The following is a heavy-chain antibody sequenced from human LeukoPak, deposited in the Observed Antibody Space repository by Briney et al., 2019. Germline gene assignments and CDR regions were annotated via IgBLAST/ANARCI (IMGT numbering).Heavy chain of an antibody. CDR1: GGSVTYTNYC. CDR2: IYYNGKT. J-gene: IGHJ5*02. D-gene: IGHD3-22*01. CDR3: ARATYYYDSSGYFAGGTNWFDP. Sequence: PSETLSLTCTVSGGSVTYTNYCWGWIRQPPGKGLQWIGVIYYNGKTYYNPSLKSRVTVAVDTSKNQFSLKLSSVTAADTAVYYCARATYYYDSSGYFAGGTNWFDPWGQGTLVTVSS. V-gene: IGHV4-39*01.